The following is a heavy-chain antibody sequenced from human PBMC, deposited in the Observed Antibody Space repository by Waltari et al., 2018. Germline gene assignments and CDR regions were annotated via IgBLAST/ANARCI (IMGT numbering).Heavy chain of an antibody. J-gene: IGHJ6*03. CDR3: ARAYCGGDCYIAGGYYYYMDV. Sequence: QVQLQESGPGLVKTSETLSLTCAVSGYSISSGHYWGWIRQPPGKGLEWIGSIYHSGTTYYNQSLKSRVTISVDTSKNQFSLKLSSVTAADTAVYYCARAYCGGDCYIAGGYYYYMDVWGKGTTVTVSS. V-gene: IGHV4-38-2*01. CDR1: GYSISSGHY. D-gene: IGHD2-21*01. CDR2: IYHSGTT.